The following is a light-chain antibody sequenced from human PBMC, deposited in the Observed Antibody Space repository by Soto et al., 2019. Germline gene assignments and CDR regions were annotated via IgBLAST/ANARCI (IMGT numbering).Light chain of an antibody. CDR1: QRISSW. CDR3: QQYNSFLWT. Sequence: IQMTQSQSSVSASVGDRVILTCRASQRISSWLAWYQQKPGKAPKLLIYDASSLEGGVPSRFSGSGSGTEFTLTIIGLQPDDFATYYCQQYNSFLWTFCQGTKVDIK. CDR2: DAS. J-gene: IGKJ1*01. V-gene: IGKV1-5*01.